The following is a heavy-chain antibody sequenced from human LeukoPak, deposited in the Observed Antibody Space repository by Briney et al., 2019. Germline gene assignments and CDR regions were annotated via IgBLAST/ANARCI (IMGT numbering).Heavy chain of an antibody. Sequence: SETLSLTCSVSGGSISNSSYYWGWIRQPPGKGLEWVGRIYYTGLAYYNPSLESRVTMSGDTSKNQFSLKLTSMTAADTAVYYCARHRGYCSSSSCHPFDYWGQGTLVTVSS. CDR3: ARHRGYCSSSSCHPFDY. CDR2: IYYTGLA. J-gene: IGHJ4*02. V-gene: IGHV4-39*01. D-gene: IGHD2-15*01. CDR1: GGSISNSSYY.